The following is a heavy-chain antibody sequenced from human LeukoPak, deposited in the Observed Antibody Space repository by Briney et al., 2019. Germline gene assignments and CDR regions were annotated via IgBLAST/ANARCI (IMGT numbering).Heavy chain of an antibody. CDR3: AKDSYGMTTVTTQGGMDV. V-gene: IGHV3-48*04. CDR1: GFTFSSYS. J-gene: IGHJ6*02. CDR2: ISSSSSTI. D-gene: IGHD4-17*01. Sequence: GGSLRLSCAASGFTFSSYSMNWVRQAPGKGLEWVSYISSSSSTIYYADSVKGRFTISRDNAKNSLYLQMNSLRAEDTAVYYCAKDSYGMTTVTTQGGMDVWGQGTTVTVSS.